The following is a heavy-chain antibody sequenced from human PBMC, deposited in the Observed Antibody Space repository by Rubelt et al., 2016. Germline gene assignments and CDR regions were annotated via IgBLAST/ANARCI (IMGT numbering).Heavy chain of an antibody. D-gene: IGHD2-21*02. J-gene: IGHJ4*02. V-gene: IGHV3-66*01. CDR3: ATHPVETATKYHFDY. CDR2: INSDGTT. CDR1: GFSVSSNY. Sequence: PGGSLRLSCAASGFSVSSNYMTWVRQAPGKGLEWVSFINSDGTTNYADSVRGRFTIARDTSKNTIYLVMLSLRAEDTAVYYCATHPVETATKYHFDYWGQGTLVTVSS.